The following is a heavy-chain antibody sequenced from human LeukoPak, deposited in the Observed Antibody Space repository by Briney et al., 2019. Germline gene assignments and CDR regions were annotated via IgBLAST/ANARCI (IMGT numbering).Heavy chain of an antibody. J-gene: IGHJ6*03. D-gene: IGHD2-2*01. Sequence: PGGSLRLSCAASGFTFNSYAMSWVRQAPGKGLEWVSSISSSSSYIYYADSVKGRFTISRDNAKNSLYLQMNSLRAEDTAVYYCARRTRSSTPLGSYYYMDVWGKGTTVTVSS. CDR1: GFTFNSYA. CDR3: ARRTRSSTPLGSYYYMDV. V-gene: IGHV3-21*01. CDR2: ISSSSSYI.